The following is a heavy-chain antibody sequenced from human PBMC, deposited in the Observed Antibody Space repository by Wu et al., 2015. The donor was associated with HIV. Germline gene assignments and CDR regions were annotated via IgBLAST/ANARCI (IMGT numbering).Heavy chain of an antibody. V-gene: IGHV1-69*13. Sequence: QVQLVQSGAEVKKPGSSVKVSCKASGGTFSSYAISWVRQAPGQGLEWMGRIIPIFGTANYAQKFQGRVTITADESTSTAYMELSSLRSEDTAVYYCARDWYCGGDCYSGEWFDPWGQGTLVTVSS. CDR1: GGTFSSYA. CDR3: ARDWYCGGDCYSGEWFDP. J-gene: IGHJ5*02. CDR2: IIPIFGTA. D-gene: IGHD2-21*02.